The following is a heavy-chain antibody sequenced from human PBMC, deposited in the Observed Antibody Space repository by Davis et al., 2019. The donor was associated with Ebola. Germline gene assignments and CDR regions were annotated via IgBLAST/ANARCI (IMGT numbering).Heavy chain of an antibody. J-gene: IGHJ4*02. V-gene: IGHV6-1*01. CDR2: TYYRSKWYS. CDR3: ARGLTWPLDS. Sequence: SQTLSLTCAISGDSVPSNSAAWNWIRQSPSRGLEWLGRTYYRSKWYSDYAVSVKSRITINADTSKNQFSLQMNSVTPEDTAVYYCARGLTWPLDSWGQGTLATVSS. CDR1: GDSVPSNSAA.